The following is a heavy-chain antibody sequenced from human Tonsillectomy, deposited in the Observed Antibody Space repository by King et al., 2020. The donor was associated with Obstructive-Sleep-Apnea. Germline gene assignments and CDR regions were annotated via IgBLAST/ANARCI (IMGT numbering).Heavy chain of an antibody. V-gene: IGHV4-31*03. CDR2: IYYSGST. CDR1: GGSISSGDYY. J-gene: IGHJ4*02. CDR3: ATIAYYYDSSGYRKGSYEYYFDY. D-gene: IGHD3-22*01. Sequence: QVQLQESGPGLVKPSQTLSLTCTVSGGSISSGDYYWTWIRQHPGKGLEWIGYIYYSGSTYYNPSLKIRVTISVDTSKNQFSLKLSSVTAADTAVYYCATIAYYYDSSGYRKGSYEYYFDYWGQGTLVTVSS.